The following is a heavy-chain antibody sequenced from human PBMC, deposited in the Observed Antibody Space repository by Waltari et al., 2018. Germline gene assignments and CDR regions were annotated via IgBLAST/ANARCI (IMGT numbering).Heavy chain of an antibody. CDR2: IHPGDSDT. CDR3: ARWPSPPIARRGYYGMDV. D-gene: IGHD6-13*01. CDR1: GYSFTSYW. Sequence: EVQLVQSGAEVKKPGESLKISCKGSGYSFTSYWIGWVRQMPGKGLEWMGIIHPGDSDTRYSPSFQGQVTISADKSISTAYLQWSSRKASDTAMYYCARWPSPPIARRGYYGMDVWGQGTTVTVSS. V-gene: IGHV5-51*01. J-gene: IGHJ6*02.